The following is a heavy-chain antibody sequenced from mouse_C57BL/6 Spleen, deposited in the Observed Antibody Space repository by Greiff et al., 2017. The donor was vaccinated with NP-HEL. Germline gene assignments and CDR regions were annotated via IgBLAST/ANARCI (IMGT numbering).Heavy chain of an antibody. CDR3: TREEGNWGYDGYCSFAY. J-gene: IGHJ3*01. D-gene: IGHD2-3*01. CDR1: GYTFTDYE. CDR2: IDPETGGT. V-gene: IGHV1-15*01. Sequence: VQLQQSGAELVRPGASVTLSCKASGYTFTDYEMHWVKQTPVHGLEWIGAIDPETGGTAYNQKFKGKAILTADKSSSTAYMELRSLTSEDSAVYYCTREEGNWGYDGYCSFAYWGQGTLVTVSA.